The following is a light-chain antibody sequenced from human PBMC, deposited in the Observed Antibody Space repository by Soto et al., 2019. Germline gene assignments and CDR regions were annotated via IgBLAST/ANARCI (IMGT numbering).Light chain of an antibody. CDR1: GSDVGGYDY. J-gene: IGLJ1*01. CDR3: SSYTRSSTYV. Sequence: QSLLTQPASLSGSPGQSITISCTGTGSDVGGYDYVSWYQHHPGKAPKVMIYEVTNRPSGVSNRFSGSKSGNTASLTISGLLAEDEADYYCSSYTRSSTYVLGTGTKVTV. V-gene: IGLV2-14*01. CDR2: EVT.